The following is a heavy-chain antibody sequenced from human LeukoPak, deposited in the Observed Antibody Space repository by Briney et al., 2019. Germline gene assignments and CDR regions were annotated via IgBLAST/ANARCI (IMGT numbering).Heavy chain of an antibody. Sequence: SETLSLTCTVSGDSITITNCYWGWIRQPPGKGLEWVGNIYHGGSTYYNPSLKSRVSISVDTSKNQFSLKLTSVTAADTAVYYCASQQTTYCSGGSCYDDYYYGMDVWGQGTTVTVSS. CDR2: IYHGGST. CDR1: GDSITITNCY. V-gene: IGHV4-39*07. D-gene: IGHD2-15*01. J-gene: IGHJ6*02. CDR3: ASQQTTYCSGGSCYDDYYYGMDV.